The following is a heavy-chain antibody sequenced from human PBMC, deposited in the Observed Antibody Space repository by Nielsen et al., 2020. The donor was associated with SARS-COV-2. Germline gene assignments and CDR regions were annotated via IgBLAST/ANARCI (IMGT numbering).Heavy chain of an antibody. Sequence: GESLKISCAASGFTFSSYWMSWVRQAPGKGLEWVANIKQDGSEKYYVDSVKGRFTISRDNAKNSLYLQMNSLRAEDTAVYYCARERGGFLEWSTKYYYYGMDVWGQETTVTVSS. D-gene: IGHD3-3*01. CDR3: ARERGGFLEWSTKYYYYGMDV. CDR2: IKQDGSEK. J-gene: IGHJ6*02. V-gene: IGHV3-7*05. CDR1: GFTFSSYW.